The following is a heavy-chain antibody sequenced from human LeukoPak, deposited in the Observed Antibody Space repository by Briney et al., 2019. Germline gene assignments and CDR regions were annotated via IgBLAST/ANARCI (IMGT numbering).Heavy chain of an antibody. Sequence: GGSLRLSCAASGFTFSSYAMSWVRQAPGKGLEWVSAISGSGGSTYYADSVKGRFTISRDDSKNTLYLQMNSLRAEDTAVYYCAKGRLGGSRGLDYWGQGTLVTVSS. J-gene: IGHJ4*02. CDR2: ISGSGGST. D-gene: IGHD3-10*01. CDR1: GFTFSSYA. CDR3: AKGRLGGSRGLDY. V-gene: IGHV3-23*01.